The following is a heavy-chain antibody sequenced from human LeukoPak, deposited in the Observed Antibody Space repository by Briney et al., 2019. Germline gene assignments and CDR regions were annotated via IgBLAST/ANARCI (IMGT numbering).Heavy chain of an antibody. Sequence: GASVKVSYKVSGYTLTELSMHWVRQAPGQGLEWMGWVNPNSGGTDYAQKFQGRITMTRETSISTAYMELNSLRSDDTAVYYCARGDMVRGLYYMDVWGRGTTVTVSS. CDR3: ARGDMVRGLYYMDV. CDR2: VNPNSGGT. D-gene: IGHD3-10*01. CDR1: GYTLTELS. J-gene: IGHJ6*03. V-gene: IGHV1-2*02.